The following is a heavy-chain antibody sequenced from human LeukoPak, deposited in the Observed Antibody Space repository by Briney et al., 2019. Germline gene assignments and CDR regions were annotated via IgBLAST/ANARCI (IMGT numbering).Heavy chain of an antibody. V-gene: IGHV3-33*06. CDR1: GFNFSSYG. CDR3: AKVATWTKFDY. Sequence: GGSLRLSCAASGFNFSSYGMHWVRQAPGKGLEWVAVIWYDGSNNYYADSMKGRFTISRDNSKNTLYLQMNSLRVEDTAVYYCAKVATWTKFDYWGQGTLVTVSS. J-gene: IGHJ4*02. CDR2: IWYDGSNN. D-gene: IGHD3/OR15-3a*01.